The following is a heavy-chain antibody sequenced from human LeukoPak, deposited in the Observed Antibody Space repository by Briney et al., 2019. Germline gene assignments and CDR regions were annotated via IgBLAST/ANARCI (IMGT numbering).Heavy chain of an antibody. D-gene: IGHD3-22*01. J-gene: IGHJ4*02. CDR1: RFTFSNYW. Sequence: PGGSLRLSCGASRFTFSNYWMSWVRQAPGKGLEWVANIKEDGSEKDYVDSVKGRFTISRDNSKNTLYLQMNSLRAEDTAVYYCAKDNPGWLAFDYWGQGTLVTVSS. V-gene: IGHV3-7*03. CDR2: IKEDGSEK. CDR3: AKDNPGWLAFDY.